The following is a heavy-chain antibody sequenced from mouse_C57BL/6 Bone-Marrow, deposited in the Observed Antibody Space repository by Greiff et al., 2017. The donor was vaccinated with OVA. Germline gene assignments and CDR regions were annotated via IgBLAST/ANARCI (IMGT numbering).Heavy chain of an antibody. CDR2: IRNKANGYTT. CDR1: GFTFTDYY. J-gene: IGHJ4*01. V-gene: IGHV7-3*01. D-gene: IGHD1-2*01. Sequence: DVKLQESGGGLVQPGGSLSLSCAASGFTFTDYYMSWVRQPPGKALEWLGFIRNKANGYTTEYSASVKGRLTISRDNSQSILYLQMNALRAEDSATYYCARSLPRYAMDYWGQGTSVTVSS. CDR3: ARSLPRYAMDY.